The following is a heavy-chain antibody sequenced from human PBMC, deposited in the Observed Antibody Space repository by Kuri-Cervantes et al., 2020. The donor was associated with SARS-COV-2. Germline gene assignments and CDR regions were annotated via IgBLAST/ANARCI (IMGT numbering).Heavy chain of an antibody. V-gene: IGHV3-30*18. J-gene: IGHJ4*02. CDR1: GFNFSRTD. CDR3: AKDRVGVQDF. Sequence: LSLSCAASGFNFSRTDMHWVRQAPGKGLEWVAVISHDGKNKKCIASGKGRFTISRDNSQNTLYLHMKSLRSEDTAMYYCAKDRVGVQDFWGQGTLVTVSS. D-gene: IGHD2-21*01. CDR2: ISHDGKNK.